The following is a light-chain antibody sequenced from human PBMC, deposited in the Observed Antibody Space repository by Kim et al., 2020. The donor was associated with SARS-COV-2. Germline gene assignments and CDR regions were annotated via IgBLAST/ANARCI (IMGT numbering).Light chain of an antibody. CDR3: QQYNNWPSWT. V-gene: IGKV3-15*01. Sequence: DIVMTQSPATLSVSPGERVTLSCRASQSVSSNLAWYQQKPGQAPRLLIYGAFTRATGIPARFSGSGSGTEFTLTISSLQSEDFALYYCQQYNNWPSWTFGQGTKVDIK. CDR2: GAF. CDR1: QSVSSN. J-gene: IGKJ1*01.